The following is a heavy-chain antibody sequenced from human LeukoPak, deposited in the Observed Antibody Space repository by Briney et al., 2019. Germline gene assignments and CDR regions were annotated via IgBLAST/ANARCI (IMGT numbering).Heavy chain of an antibody. CDR3: AGDPGFSAFDI. J-gene: IGHJ3*02. V-gene: IGHV3-7*01. CDR2: INQDGSQK. CDR1: GFTSSSYW. Sequence: PGGSLRLSCAASGFTSSSYWMSWVRQAPGKGLEWVANINQDGSQKYYVDSVKGRFTISRDNAKNSLYLQMNSLRAEDTAVYYCAGDPGFSAFDIWGQGTMVTVSS. D-gene: IGHD6-25*01.